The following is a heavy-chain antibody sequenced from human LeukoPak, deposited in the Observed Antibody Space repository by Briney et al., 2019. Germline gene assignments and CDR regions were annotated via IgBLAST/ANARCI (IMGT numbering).Heavy chain of an antibody. V-gene: IGHV4-34*01. CDR1: GFTFSYHW. D-gene: IGHD3-22*01. Sequence: GSLRLSCAASGFTFSYHWMTWVRQAPGKGLEWIGEINHSGSTNYNPSLKSRVTISVDTSKNQFSLKLSSVTAADTAVYYCARPDYYDSSGYPYWGQGTLVTVSS. CDR3: ARPDYYDSSGYPY. J-gene: IGHJ4*02. CDR2: INHSGST.